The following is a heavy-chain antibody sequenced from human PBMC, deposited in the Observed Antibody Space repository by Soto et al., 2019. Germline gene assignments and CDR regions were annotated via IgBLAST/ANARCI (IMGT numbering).Heavy chain of an antibody. CDR3: ARNRGTMVRGVISWFDP. CDR2: IYSGGST. D-gene: IGHD3-10*01. CDR1: GFTVSSNY. J-gene: IGHJ5*02. V-gene: IGHV3-53*01. Sequence: EVQLVESGGGLIQPGGSLRLSCAASGFTVSSNYMSWVRQAPGKGLEWVSVIYSGGSTYYADSVKGRFTISRDNSKNTLYLQMNRLRAEDTAVYYCARNRGTMVRGVISWFDPWGQGTLVTVSS.